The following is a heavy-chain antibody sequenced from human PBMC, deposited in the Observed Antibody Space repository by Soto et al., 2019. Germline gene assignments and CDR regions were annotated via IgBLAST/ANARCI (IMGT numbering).Heavy chain of an antibody. CDR2: IDDANSA. D-gene: IGHD2-21*02. Sequence: EVRLLESGGGSEQPGGSLRLSCAASGFNFRTYAMYWVRQAPGKGLEWVSAIDDANSAYYADSVKGRFIISRDNSRNTLYLQMDGLRVEDTAIYFCTKRPMCAGDCWFFDDWGQVILVTVSS. J-gene: IGHJ4*02. V-gene: IGHV3-23*05. CDR1: GFNFRTYA. CDR3: TKRPMCAGDCWFFDD.